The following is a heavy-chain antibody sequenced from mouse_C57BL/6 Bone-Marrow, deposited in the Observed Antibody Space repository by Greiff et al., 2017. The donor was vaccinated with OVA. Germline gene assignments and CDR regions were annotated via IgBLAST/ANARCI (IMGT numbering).Heavy chain of an antibody. V-gene: IGHV5-9-1*02. CDR1: GFTFSSYA. CDR2: ISSGGDYI. J-gene: IGHJ2*01. Sequence: EVKLMESGEGLVKPGGSLKLSCAASGFTFSSYAMSWVRQPPEKRLEWVAYISSGGDYIYYADTVKGRFTISRDNARNTLYLQMSSLKSEDTAMYYCTRARSTGPHFDYWGQGTTLTVSS. D-gene: IGHD4-1*02. CDR3: TRARSTGPHFDY.